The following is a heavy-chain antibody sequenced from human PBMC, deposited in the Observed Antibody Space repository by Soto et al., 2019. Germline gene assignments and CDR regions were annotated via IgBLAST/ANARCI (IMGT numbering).Heavy chain of an antibody. D-gene: IGHD3-3*01. V-gene: IGHV3-48*02. J-gene: IGHJ6*02. Sequence: PGGSLRLSCADSGFTFSSYSMNWVRQAPGKGLEWVSYISSSSSTIYYADSVKGRFTISRDNAKNSLYLQMNSLRDEDTAVYYCARDSITIFGVVISTGYYYYGMDVWGQGTTVTVSS. CDR1: GFTFSSYS. CDR3: ARDSITIFGVVISTGYYYYGMDV. CDR2: ISSSSSTI.